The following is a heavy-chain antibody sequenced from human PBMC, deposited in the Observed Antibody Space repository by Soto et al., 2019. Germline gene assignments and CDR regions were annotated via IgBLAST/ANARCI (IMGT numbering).Heavy chain of an antibody. Sequence: PGGSLRLSCTPSGFTFRISAMSWVCQAPGKWLEWVSSVTGGGETPNYADSVKGRFTISRDNSKNTLFLQMNSLRAEDTAIYYCAKDRTTVTTPWYYFDYWGQGT. V-gene: IGHV3-23*01. CDR3: AKDRTTVTTPWYYFDY. CDR2: VTGGGETP. J-gene: IGHJ4*02. D-gene: IGHD4-4*01. CDR1: GFTFRISA.